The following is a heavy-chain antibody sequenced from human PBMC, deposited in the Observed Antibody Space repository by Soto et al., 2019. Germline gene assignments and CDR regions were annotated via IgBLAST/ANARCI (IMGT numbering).Heavy chain of an antibody. J-gene: IGHJ4*02. Sequence: QLHLQESGSGLVQPSQTLSLTCIVSGDSISASGYSWSWIRQTPGKGLEWIAYIYHSGSTSHNPSLLSPLTTLIAKSKNQFSLPLPSVTAADTAVYYRARGLGAARYFDFWGQGTLVTVSS. V-gene: IGHV4-30-2*01. CDR1: GDSISASGYS. CDR2: IYHSGST. CDR3: ARGLGAARYFDF.